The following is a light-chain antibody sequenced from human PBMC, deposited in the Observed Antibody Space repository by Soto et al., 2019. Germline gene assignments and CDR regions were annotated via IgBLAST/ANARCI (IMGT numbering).Light chain of an antibody. V-gene: IGKV3-11*01. J-gene: IGKJ5*01. CDR3: HQRNK. CDR2: DTS. CDR1: QFLSSY. Sequence: EVLVTQSPATLSFAPGERATLSCRASQFLSSYLAWYQQKPGQPPRLLIYDTSNRATGIPARFSGSRSGTDFTLTISSLEPEDFGVYFCHQRNKFGQGTRLEIK.